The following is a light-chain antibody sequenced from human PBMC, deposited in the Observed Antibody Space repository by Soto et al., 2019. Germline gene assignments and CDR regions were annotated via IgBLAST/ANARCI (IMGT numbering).Light chain of an antibody. J-gene: IGKJ1*01. Sequence: DFQMTQSPSSLSASVGNRVTITCRASQGISNYLAWFQQQPGKVPKLLIYAASTLQSGVPSRFSGSASGTDFTLTISSLQPEDVATYYCQKYNSAPWTFGQGTKVEIK. CDR1: QGISNY. CDR2: AAS. CDR3: QKYNSAPWT. V-gene: IGKV1-27*01.